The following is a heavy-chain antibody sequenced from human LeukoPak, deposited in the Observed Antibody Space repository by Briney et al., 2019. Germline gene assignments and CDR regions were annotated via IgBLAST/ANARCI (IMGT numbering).Heavy chain of an antibody. CDR3: ARDRQQLVRGDYFDY. CDR2: IYYSGST. V-gene: IGHV4-39*07. CDR1: GGSISSSSYY. D-gene: IGHD6-13*01. Sequence: SSETLSLTRTVSGGSISSSSYYWVWIRQPPGKGLEWIGSIYYSGSTYYNPSLKSRVTISVDTSKNHFSLRLSSVTAADTAVYYCARDRQQLVRGDYFDYWGQGILVTVSS. J-gene: IGHJ4*02.